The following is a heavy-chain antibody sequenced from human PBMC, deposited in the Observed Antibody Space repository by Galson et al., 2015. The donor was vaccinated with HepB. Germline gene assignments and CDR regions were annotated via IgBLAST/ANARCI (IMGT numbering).Heavy chain of an antibody. V-gene: IGHV1-46*03. D-gene: IGHD6-13*01. J-gene: IGHJ3*02. Sequence: SVKVSCKASGYTFTSYYMHWVRQAPGQGLEWMGIINPSGGSTSYAQKFQGRVTMTRDTSTSTVYMELSSLRSEDTAVYYCARVPLGIAAAGDAFDIWGQGTMVTVSS. CDR2: INPSGGST. CDR3: ARVPLGIAAAGDAFDI. CDR1: GYTFTSYY.